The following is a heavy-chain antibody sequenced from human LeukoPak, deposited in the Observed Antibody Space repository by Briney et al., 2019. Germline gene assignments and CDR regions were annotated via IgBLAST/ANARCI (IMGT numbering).Heavy chain of an antibody. D-gene: IGHD2-21*01. Sequence: ASVKVSCKASGYTFTGYYMHWVRQAPGQGLEWMGRINPNSGGTNYAQKFQGRVTMTRDTSISTAYMELSRLRSDDTAVYYCARDGPPYCGGDCYSYWGQGTLVTVSS. CDR2: INPNSGGT. J-gene: IGHJ4*02. CDR3: ARDGPPYCGGDCYSY. V-gene: IGHV1-2*06. CDR1: GYTFTGYY.